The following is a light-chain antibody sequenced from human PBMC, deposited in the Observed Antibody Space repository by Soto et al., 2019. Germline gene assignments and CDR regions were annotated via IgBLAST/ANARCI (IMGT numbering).Light chain of an antibody. CDR1: QSISRN. J-gene: IGKJ5*01. Sequence: DIQMTQSPSSLSASVGDRVTITCRASQSISRNLNWYQHKPGKAAKLLIYAASSLQNGVPSRFSGGGSGTEFTLSLSSLQPEDFGTYYCQQSYTTASITFGQGTRLEIK. CDR2: AAS. CDR3: QQSYTTASIT. V-gene: IGKV1-39*01.